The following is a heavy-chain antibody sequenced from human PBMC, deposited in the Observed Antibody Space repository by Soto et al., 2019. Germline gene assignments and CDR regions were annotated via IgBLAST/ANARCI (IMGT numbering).Heavy chain of an antibody. V-gene: IGHV4-39*01. D-gene: IGHD3-22*01. CDR1: GGSISSSSYY. CDR3: EADDSSGYPNY. J-gene: IGHJ4*02. Sequence: QLQLQESGPGLVKPSETLSLTCTVSGGSISSSSYYCGWIRQPPGKGLEWIGSIYYSGSTYYNPSLKSRVTISVDTSKNQFSLKLSSVTAADTAVYYCEADDSSGYPNYWGQGTLVTVSS. CDR2: IYYSGST.